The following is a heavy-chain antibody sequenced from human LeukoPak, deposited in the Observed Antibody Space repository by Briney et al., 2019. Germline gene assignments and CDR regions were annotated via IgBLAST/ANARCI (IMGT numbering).Heavy chain of an antibody. V-gene: IGHV3-9*01. J-gene: IGHJ4*02. D-gene: IGHD5-18*01. CDR2: ISWNSGGI. Sequence: GGSLRLSCAASGFTFSSYSMNWVRQAPGKGLEWVSGISWNSGGIGYSDSVKGRFTISRDNAKNSVYLQMNSLRAEDTALYYCAKGYSYGYDYFDYWGQGTLVTVSS. CDR1: GFTFSSYS. CDR3: AKGYSYGYDYFDY.